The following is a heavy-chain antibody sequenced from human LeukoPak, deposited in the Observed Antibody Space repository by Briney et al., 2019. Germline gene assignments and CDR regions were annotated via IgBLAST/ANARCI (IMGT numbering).Heavy chain of an antibody. CDR2: MNPNSGNT. J-gene: IGHJ6*02. Sequence: ASVKVSCKASGYTFTSYDINWVRQATGQGLEWMGWMNPNSGNTGYAQKFQGRVTMTRNTSISTAYMELSSLRSEDTAVYYCARDLRFLEWLGYYYYYGMDVWGQGTTVTVSS. V-gene: IGHV1-8*01. CDR1: GYTFTSYD. CDR3: ARDLRFLEWLGYYYYYGMDV. D-gene: IGHD3-3*01.